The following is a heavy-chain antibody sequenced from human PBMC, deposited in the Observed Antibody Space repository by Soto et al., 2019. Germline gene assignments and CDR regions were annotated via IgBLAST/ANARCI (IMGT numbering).Heavy chain of an antibody. CDR3: ARSNGSSWYDWFDP. Sequence: ASVKVSCKASGCTFTGYYMHWVRQAPGQGLEWMGWINPNSGGTNYAQKFQGWVTMTRDTSISTAYMELSRLRSDDTAVYYCARSNGSSWYDWFDPWGQGTLVTVSS. V-gene: IGHV1-2*04. J-gene: IGHJ5*02. CDR1: GCTFTGYY. CDR2: INPNSGGT. D-gene: IGHD6-13*01.